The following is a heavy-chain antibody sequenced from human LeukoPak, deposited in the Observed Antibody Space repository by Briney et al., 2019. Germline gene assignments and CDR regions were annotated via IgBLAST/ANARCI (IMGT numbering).Heavy chain of an antibody. CDR2: MNPNSGNT. CDR1: GYTFTSYD. D-gene: IGHD3-16*01. CDR3: ARRSYGLVLFHTHNWFDP. Sequence: ASVKVFCKASGYTFTSYDINWVRQATGQGLEWMGWMNPNSGNTGHAQKFQGRVTMTRNTSISTAYMELSSLRSEDTAVYYCARRSYGLVLFHTHNWFDPWGQGTLVTVSS. J-gene: IGHJ5*02. V-gene: IGHV1-8*01.